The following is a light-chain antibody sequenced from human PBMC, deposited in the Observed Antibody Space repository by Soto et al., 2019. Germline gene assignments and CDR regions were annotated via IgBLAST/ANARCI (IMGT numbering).Light chain of an antibody. CDR3: QQRSNWPPLT. CDR2: GAS. Sequence: DIVLTQSPCTLSLSPGERATLSCRASQSVSSSYLAWYQQQPGQAPRLLIYGASTRATGIPARFSGSGSGTDFTLTISSLEPEDFAVYYCQQRSNWPPLTFGGGTKVDI. J-gene: IGKJ4*01. V-gene: IGKV3D-20*02. CDR1: QSVSSSY.